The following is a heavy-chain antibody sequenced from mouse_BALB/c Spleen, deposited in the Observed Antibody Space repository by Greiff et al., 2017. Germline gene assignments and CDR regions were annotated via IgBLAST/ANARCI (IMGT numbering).Heavy chain of an antibody. CDR2: IDPSDSET. CDR3: AYLITTATEYYFDY. D-gene: IGHD1-2*01. CDR1: GYTFTSYW. V-gene: IGHV1-69*02. J-gene: IGHJ2*01. Sequence: QVQLQQPGAELVKPGAPVKLSCKASGYTFTSYWMNWVKQRPGRGLEWIGRIDPSDSETHYNQKFKDKATLTVDKSSSTAYIQLSSLTSEDSAVYYCAYLITTATEYYFDYWGQGTTLTVSS.